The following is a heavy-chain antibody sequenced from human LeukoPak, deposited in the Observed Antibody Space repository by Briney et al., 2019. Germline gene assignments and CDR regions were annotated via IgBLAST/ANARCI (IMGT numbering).Heavy chain of an antibody. J-gene: IGHJ4*02. CDR2: IKQDGSEK. V-gene: IGHV3-7*01. Sequence: GGSLRLSCAASGFTFSSYWVSWVRQAPGKGLEWVANIKQDGSEKYYVDSVKGRFTISRDNAKNSLYLQMNSLRAEDTAVYYCARARFTFSDYFGSFFDYWGQGTLVTVSS. CDR1: GFTFSSYW. D-gene: IGHD3-10*01. CDR3: ARARFTFSDYFGSFFDY.